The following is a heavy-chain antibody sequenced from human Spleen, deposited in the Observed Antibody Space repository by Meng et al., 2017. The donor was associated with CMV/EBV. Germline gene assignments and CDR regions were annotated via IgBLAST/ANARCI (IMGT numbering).Heavy chain of an antibody. CDR3: ARGGSYTDY. J-gene: IGHJ4*02. CDR2: IYYSGST. D-gene: IGHD1-26*01. CDR1: GGSVSSGSYY. V-gene: IGHV4-61*01. Sequence: GSLRLSCTVSGGSVSSGSYYWSWIRQPPGKGLEWIGYIYYSGSTNYNPSLKSRVTISVDTSKNQFSLKLSSVTAADTAVYYCARGGSYTDYWGQGTLVTVSS.